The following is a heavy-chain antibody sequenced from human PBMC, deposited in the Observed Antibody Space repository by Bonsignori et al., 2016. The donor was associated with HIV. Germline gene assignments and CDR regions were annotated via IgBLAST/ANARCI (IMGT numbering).Heavy chain of an antibody. J-gene: IGHJ4*02. CDR2: IKQDGSEK. D-gene: IGHD2-21*01. CDR3: ARETYCGADCYDFDY. V-gene: IGHV3-7*03. Sequence: GESLKISCAASGFRFSMYWMSWVRQAPGKGLEWVANIKQDGSEKHYVDSVKGRFTISRDNAKNSLYLQMNSLRVEDTAVYYCARETYCGADCYDFDYWGQGTLVTVSS. CDR1: GFRFSMYW.